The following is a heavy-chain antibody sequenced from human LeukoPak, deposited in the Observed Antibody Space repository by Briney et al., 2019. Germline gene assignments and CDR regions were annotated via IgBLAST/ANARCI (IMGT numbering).Heavy chain of an antibody. CDR2: IFYSGST. D-gene: IGHD3-10*01. CDR3: ARHHYYGSGSPNWFDP. CDR1: GGSISCTSCY. V-gene: IGHV4-39*01. J-gene: IGHJ5*02. Sequence: SEALPLTCTVSGGSISCTSCYWGWIRQPPGKGPEWIGSIFYSGSTYYNPSLNSRVTMSVDASKNQFSLKVNSVTAADTAVYYCARHHYYGSGSPNWFDPWGQGTLVTVSS.